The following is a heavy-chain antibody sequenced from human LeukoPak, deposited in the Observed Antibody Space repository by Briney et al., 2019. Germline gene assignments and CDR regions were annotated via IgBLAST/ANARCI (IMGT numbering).Heavy chain of an antibody. CDR2: IYHSGST. V-gene: IGHV4-38-2*01. D-gene: IGHD3-3*01. CDR1: GYSISSGYY. J-gene: IGHJ4*02. CDR3: ARRGHYDFWRGNDY. Sequence: SETLSLTCAASGYSISSGYYWGWIRQPPGKGLEWIGSIYHSGSTYYNPSLKSRVTISVDTSKNQFSLKLSSVTAADTAVYYCARRGHYDFWRGNDYWGQGTLVTVSS.